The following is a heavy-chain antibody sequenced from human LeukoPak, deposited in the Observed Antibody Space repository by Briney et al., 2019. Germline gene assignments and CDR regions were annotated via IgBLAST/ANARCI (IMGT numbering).Heavy chain of an antibody. CDR3: ARVRGYRTGWYAVWFDR. Sequence: ASVKLSCKASGGTFSSYAISWVRQAPGQGLEWMGGIIPIFGTANYAQKYQGRVTITAVKSTSSDYRELSSLRSEDTAVYYCARVRGYRTGWYAVWFDRWGERTLVTVSS. V-gene: IGHV1-69*06. CDR1: GGTFSSYA. J-gene: IGHJ5*02. CDR2: IIPIFGTA. D-gene: IGHD6-19*01.